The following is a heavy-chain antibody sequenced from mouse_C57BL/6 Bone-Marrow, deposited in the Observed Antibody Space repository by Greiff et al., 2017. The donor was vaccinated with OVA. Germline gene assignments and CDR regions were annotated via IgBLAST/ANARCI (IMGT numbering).Heavy chain of an antibody. D-gene: IGHD1-1*01. V-gene: IGHV1-81*01. J-gene: IGHJ2*01. Sequence: QVQLKQSGAELARPGASVKLSCKASGYTFTSYGISWVKQRTGQGLEWIGEIYPRSGNTYYNEKFKGKATLTADKSSSTAYMELRSLTSEDSAVYFCARVYGSSWYYFDYWGQGTTLTVSS. CDR3: ARVYGSSWYYFDY. CDR2: IYPRSGNT. CDR1: GYTFTSYG.